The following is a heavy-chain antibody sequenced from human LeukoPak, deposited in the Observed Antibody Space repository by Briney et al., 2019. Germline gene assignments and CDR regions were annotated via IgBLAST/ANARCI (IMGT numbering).Heavy chain of an antibody. J-gene: IGHJ3*02. CDR3: ARGFDGPNAFDI. CDR2: IYYSGST. CDR1: GGSISSYY. Sequence: SETLSLTCTVSGGSISSYYWSWIRQPPGKGLEWIGYIYYSGSTNYNPSLKSRVTISVETSKNQFSLKLSSVTAADTAVYYCARGFDGPNAFDIWGQGTMVTVSS. D-gene: IGHD3-9*01. V-gene: IGHV4-59*01.